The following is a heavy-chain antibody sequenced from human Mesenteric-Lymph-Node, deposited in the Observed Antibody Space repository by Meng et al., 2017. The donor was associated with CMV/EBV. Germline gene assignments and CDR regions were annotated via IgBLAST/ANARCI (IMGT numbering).Heavy chain of an antibody. CDR1: GGSFSGYY. Sequence: QVQLRQWGAGRLKPSETLSFTCAVYGGSFSGYYWNWIRQSPEKGLEWIGEINHSGSTTYNPSFTSRIIISVDTSTNQISLNMSSVTAADTAVYYCARGSSYDILTGYFDYWGQGALVTVSS. CDR2: INHSGST. CDR3: ARGSSYDILTGYFDY. V-gene: IGHV4-34*01. D-gene: IGHD3-9*01. J-gene: IGHJ4*02.